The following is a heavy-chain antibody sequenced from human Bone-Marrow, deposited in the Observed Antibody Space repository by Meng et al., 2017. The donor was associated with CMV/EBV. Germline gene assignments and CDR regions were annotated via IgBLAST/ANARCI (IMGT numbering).Heavy chain of an antibody. CDR2: IYGGGST. CDR1: GFTVSRNH. CDR3: ARDSSRPYWYFDL. J-gene: IGHJ2*01. V-gene: IGHV3-66*02. Sequence: GESLKISCAASGFTVSRNHMSWVRQVPGKGLEWVSLIYGGGSTFYADSVKGRFTISRDNSKNTLYLQMSGLRVEDTAVYYCARDSSRPYWYFDLWGRGTLVTVAS. D-gene: IGHD6-13*01.